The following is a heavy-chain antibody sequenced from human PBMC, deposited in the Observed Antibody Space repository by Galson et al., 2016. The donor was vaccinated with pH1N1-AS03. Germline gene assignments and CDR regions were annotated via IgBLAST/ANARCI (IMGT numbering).Heavy chain of an antibody. J-gene: IGHJ6*02. V-gene: IGHV3-74*01. Sequence: SLRLSCAASGFIFSSDWMHWVRQVPGKGLVWVSRITSDGSSISYADAAKARFTTSRDNAKNTLYLQMNSLRAEDTAVYHCARAMYTSGWYGMDVWGQGTTVTVSS. D-gene: IGHD6-19*01. CDR3: ARAMYTSGWYGMDV. CDR1: GFIFSSDW. CDR2: ITSDGSSI.